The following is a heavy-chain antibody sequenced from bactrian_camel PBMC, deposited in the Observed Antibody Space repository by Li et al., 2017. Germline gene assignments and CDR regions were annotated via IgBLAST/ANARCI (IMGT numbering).Heavy chain of an antibody. CDR2: LYFRWGNT. CDR1: EYEYSSTC. J-gene: IGHJ4*01. Sequence: HVQLVESGGGSVQAGESLKLSCAYEYEYSSTCMGWFRQAPGKGREGVARLYFRWGNTAVADFVEGRFTITQDNGKNTVYLQMNNLKPEDTAMYYCAADHNRGCMGWPTVEYGITGQGTQVTVS. V-gene: IGHV3-3*01. D-gene: IGHD3*01.